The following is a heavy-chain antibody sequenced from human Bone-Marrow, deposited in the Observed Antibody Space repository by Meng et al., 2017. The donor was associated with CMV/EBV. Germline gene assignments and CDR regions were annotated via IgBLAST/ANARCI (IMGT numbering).Heavy chain of an antibody. Sequence: GESLKISCEVSGFTFSAYYMSWIRQAPGKGLEWISYISRNTTTIQYADSVRGRFTISRDNAKNSLYLQMNSLRAEDTAVYYCARGYHLDYWGQGTLVTVSS. V-gene: IGHV3-11*04. CDR3: ARGYHLDY. J-gene: IGHJ4*02. CDR2: ISRNTTTI. D-gene: IGHD5-18*01. CDR1: GFTFSAYY.